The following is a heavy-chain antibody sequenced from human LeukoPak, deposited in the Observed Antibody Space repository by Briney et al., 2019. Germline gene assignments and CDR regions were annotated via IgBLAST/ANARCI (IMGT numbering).Heavy chain of an antibody. V-gene: IGHV1-2*02. CDR3: ARAGDSGNLA. J-gene: IGHJ5*02. CDR1: GYTFTGHY. Sequence: ASVKVSCKASGYTFTGHYMHWVRQAPGQGLEWMGWINPNSGGTNYAQDFHGRVTMTRDTSISTAYMELSRLRSDDTAVYYCARAGDSGNLAWGQGTLVTVSS. CDR2: INPNSGGT. D-gene: IGHD1-26*01.